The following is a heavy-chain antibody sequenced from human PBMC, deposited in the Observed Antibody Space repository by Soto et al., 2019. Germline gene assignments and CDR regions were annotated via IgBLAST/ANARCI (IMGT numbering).Heavy chain of an antibody. D-gene: IGHD3-9*01. Sequence: ASVKVSCKASGYTFTSYYISWVRHSPGQEIEWMGWISAYNGNTNYAQKLQGRVTMTTDTSTSTAYMELRSLRSDDTAVYYCARVEHDILTDRNWYDPWGQGTLVTVSS. J-gene: IGHJ5*02. CDR3: ARVEHDILTDRNWYDP. CDR2: ISAYNGNT. CDR1: GYTFTSYY. V-gene: IGHV1-18*01.